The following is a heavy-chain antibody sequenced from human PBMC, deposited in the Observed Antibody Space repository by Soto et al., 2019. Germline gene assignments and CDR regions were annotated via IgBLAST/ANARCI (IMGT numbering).Heavy chain of an antibody. CDR1: GFSFVYYW. V-gene: IGHV5-51*01. CDR2: IYPADSDT. CDR3: TRVGAHDYIWGSIWGMDV. Sequence: RGESLKISCKGSGFSFVYYWIAWVRQRPGKGLEYMGIIYPADSDTRYSPSFQGQVTISADKSINTAYLQWSSLEASDVGMYYCTRVGAHDYIWGSIWGMDVWGQGTTVTVSS. D-gene: IGHD3-16*01. J-gene: IGHJ6*01.